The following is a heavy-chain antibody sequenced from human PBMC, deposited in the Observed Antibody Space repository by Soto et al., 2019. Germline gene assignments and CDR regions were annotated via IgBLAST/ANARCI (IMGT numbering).Heavy chain of an antibody. CDR2: IYYSGST. CDR3: ASNMPHYDSSGYYYFVY. V-gene: IGHV4-30-4*01. D-gene: IGHD3-22*01. CDR1: GGSISSGDYY. Sequence: QVQLQESGPGLVKPSQTLSLTCTVSGGSISSGDYYWSWIRQPPGKGLEWIGYIYYSGSTYYNPSLKSRVTISVDTSKNQFSLKLSSVTAADTAVYYCASNMPHYDSSGYYYFVYWGQGTLVTVSS. J-gene: IGHJ4*02.